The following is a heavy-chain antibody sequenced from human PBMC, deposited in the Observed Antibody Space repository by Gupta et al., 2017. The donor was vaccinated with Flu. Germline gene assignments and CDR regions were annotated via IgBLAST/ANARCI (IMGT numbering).Heavy chain of an antibody. CDR2: ISESGERT. J-gene: IGHJ6*02. CDR3: AKDPPEGFGSGGYHYNMDV. V-gene: IGHV3-23*01. D-gene: IGHD3-3*01. Sequence: EVQLLESGGGLVQPGGSLRLSCAASGFTFSDYAMKWVRQAPGKGLECVSSISESGERTSYADSVKGRVTIARDNSKDTVYLQLNSLRAEDTAVYYGAKDPPEGFGSGGYHYNMDVWGQGTTVTVSS. CDR1: GFTFSDYA.